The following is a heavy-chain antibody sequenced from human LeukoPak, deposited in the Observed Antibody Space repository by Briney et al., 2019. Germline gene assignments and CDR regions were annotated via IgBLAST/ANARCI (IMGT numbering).Heavy chain of an antibody. CDR2: MNPNSGNT. CDR3: ARARIAVAGYNWFDP. D-gene: IGHD6-19*01. CDR1: GYTFTSYD. V-gene: IGHV1-8*01. Sequence: ASVKVSCKASGYTFTSYDIKWVRQATGHGVEWMGWMNPNSGNTGYAQKFQGRVTMTRNTSISTAYMELSSLRSEDTAVYYCARARIAVAGYNWFDPWGQGTLVTVSS. J-gene: IGHJ5*02.